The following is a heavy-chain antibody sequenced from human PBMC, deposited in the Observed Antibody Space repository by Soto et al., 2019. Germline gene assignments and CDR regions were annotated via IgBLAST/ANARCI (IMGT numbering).Heavy chain of an antibody. D-gene: IGHD3-22*01. V-gene: IGHV1-69*02. CDR1: GGTFRSYT. CDR3: ARAGLNSGYYSYEYYYGMDV. J-gene: IGHJ6*02. Sequence: QVQLVQSGAEVKKPGSSVQVSCRASGGTFRSYTINWVRQAPGQGLEWMGRINPMVGLANNAQKLQARVTITVDKSTRTAYMELSSLRSEDTAVYYCARAGLNSGYYSYEYYYGMDVWGQGTTVTVSS. CDR2: INPMVGLA.